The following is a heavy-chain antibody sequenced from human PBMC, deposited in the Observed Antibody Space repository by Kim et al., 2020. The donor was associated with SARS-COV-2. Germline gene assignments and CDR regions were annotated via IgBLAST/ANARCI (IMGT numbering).Heavy chain of an antibody. Sequence: GGSLRLSCAASGFIFDGYSMNWVRQAPGKRLEWVSSISLNSTYMYYADSVRGRFTISRYNGKNSLYLQMHSLSVEDTAVYYCVSGRRGVGMIRGAYWGQG. J-gene: IGHJ4*02. CDR1: GFIFDGYS. CDR3: VSGRRGVGMIRGAY. D-gene: IGHD3-10*01. CDR2: ISLNSTYM. V-gene: IGHV3-21*01.